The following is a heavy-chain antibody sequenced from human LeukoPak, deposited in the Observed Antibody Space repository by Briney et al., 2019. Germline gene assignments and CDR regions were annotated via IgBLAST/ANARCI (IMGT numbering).Heavy chain of an antibody. CDR1: GFTFSSYA. Sequence: GGSLRLSCAASGFTFSSYAMSWVRQAPGKGLEWVSAISGSGGSTYYADSVKGRFTISRDNSKNTLYLQMNSLRAEDTAVYYCATRQLYYYYYYMDVWGKGTTVTVSS. CDR2: ISGSGGST. D-gene: IGHD2-2*01. V-gene: IGHV3-23*01. CDR3: ATRQLYYYYYYMDV. J-gene: IGHJ6*03.